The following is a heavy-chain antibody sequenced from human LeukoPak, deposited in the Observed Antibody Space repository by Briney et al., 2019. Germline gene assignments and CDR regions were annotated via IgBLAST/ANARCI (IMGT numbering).Heavy chain of an antibody. V-gene: IGHV1-69*05. CDR2: IIPIFGTA. J-gene: IGHJ6*03. CDR1: GGAFSSYA. D-gene: IGHD3-22*01. CDR3: ARAGDYYDSSANYMDV. Sequence: SVKVSCKASGGAFSSYAISWVRQAPGQGLEWMGRIIPIFGTANYAQKFQGRVTITTDESTSTAYMELSSLRSEDTAVYYCARAGDYYDSSANYMDVWGKGTTVTVSS.